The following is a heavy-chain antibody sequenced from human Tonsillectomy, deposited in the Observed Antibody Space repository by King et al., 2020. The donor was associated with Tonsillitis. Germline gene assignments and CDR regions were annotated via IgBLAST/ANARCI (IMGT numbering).Heavy chain of an antibody. D-gene: IGHD2-2*01. Sequence: VQLVESGGGLVTPGGSVRLSCAASGFTFSYAWMSWVRQAPGKGLEWVGRIKSKSDGETIDYAAHVKGRFIISRDDSKTMLYLQMNNLKTEDTAVYYCTTDCSSTSCYGSAWFDTLGQGSLVTVSS. CDR1: GFTFSYAW. J-gene: IGHJ5*02. CDR2: IKSKSDGETI. V-gene: IGHV3-15*01. CDR3: TTDCSSTSCYGSAWFDT.